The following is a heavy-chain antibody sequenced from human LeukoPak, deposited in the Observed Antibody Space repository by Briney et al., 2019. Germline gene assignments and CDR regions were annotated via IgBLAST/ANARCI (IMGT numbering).Heavy chain of an antibody. CDR1: GGSISSGGYY. J-gene: IGHJ3*02. CDR3: ARDGSAEAVTTTDANDAFDI. CDR2: IYYSGST. V-gene: IGHV4-31*03. D-gene: IGHD4-17*01. Sequence: SQTLSLTCTVSGGSISSGGYYWSWIRQHPGKGLEWIGYIYYSGSTYYNPSLKSRVTISVDTSKNQFSLKLSSVTAADTAVYYCARDGSAEAVTTTDANDAFDIWGQGTMVTVSS.